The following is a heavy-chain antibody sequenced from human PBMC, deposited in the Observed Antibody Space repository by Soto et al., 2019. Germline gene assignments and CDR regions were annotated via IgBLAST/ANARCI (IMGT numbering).Heavy chain of an antibody. CDR2: ISYDGGNE. CDR1: GFAFRSYG. V-gene: IGHV3-30*18. CDR3: AKDTDYHDSTGYYVFEY. J-gene: IGHJ4*02. Sequence: QVQLVESGGGVVQPGRSLGLSCTASGFAFRSYGLHWVRQAPGKGLEWVAVISYDGGNERYADSVKGRFTISRDNSKNTLYLQMNSLSAEDTAVYYCAKDTDYHDSTGYYVFEYWGQGTLVTVSS. D-gene: IGHD3-22*01.